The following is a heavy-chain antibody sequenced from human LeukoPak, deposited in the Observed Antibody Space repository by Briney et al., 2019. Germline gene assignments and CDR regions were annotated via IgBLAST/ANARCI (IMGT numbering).Heavy chain of an antibody. D-gene: IGHD2-2*01. CDR3: ARTIVVVPAAPYYFDY. CDR1: GGSISSYY. CDR2: IYYSGST. J-gene: IGHJ4*02. Sequence: PSETLSLTCTVSGGSISSYYWSWIRQPPGKGLEWIGYIYYSGSTNYNPSLKSRVTISVDTSKNQFSLKLSSVTAADTAVYYCARTIVVVPAAPYYFDYWGQGTLVTASS. V-gene: IGHV4-59*01.